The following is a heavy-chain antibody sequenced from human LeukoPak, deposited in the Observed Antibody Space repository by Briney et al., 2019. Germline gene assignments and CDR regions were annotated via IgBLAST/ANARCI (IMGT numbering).Heavy chain of an antibody. D-gene: IGHD3-10*01. CDR2: ISWNSGSI. CDR1: GFTFDDYA. V-gene: IGHV3-9*01. CDR3: AKGGYGSDYYYYVDV. Sequence: GGSLRLSCAASGFTFDDYAMHWVRQAPGKGLEWVSGISWNSGSIGYADSVKGRFTISRDNAKNSLYLQMNSLRAEDTALYYCAKGGYGSDYYYYVDVWGKGTTVTVSS. J-gene: IGHJ6*03.